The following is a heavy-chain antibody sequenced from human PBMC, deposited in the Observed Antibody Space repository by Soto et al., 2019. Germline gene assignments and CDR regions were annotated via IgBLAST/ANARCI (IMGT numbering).Heavy chain of an antibody. V-gene: IGHV3-9*01. CDR3: ARATTIFGVVPPGYYFDY. J-gene: IGHJ4*02. D-gene: IGHD3-3*01. CDR2: ISWNSGSI. CDR1: GFTFDDYA. Sequence: EVQLVESGGGLVQPGRSLRLSCAASGFTFDDYAMHWVRQAPGKGLEWVSGISWNSGSIGYADSVKGRFTISRDNAKNSLYLQMNSLRAEDTALYYCARATTIFGVVPPGYYFDYWGQGTLVTVSS.